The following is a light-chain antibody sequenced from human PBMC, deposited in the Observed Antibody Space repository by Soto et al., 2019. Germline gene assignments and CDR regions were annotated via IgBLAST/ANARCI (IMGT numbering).Light chain of an antibody. J-gene: IGKJ1*01. CDR2: GAH. Sequence: EFVLTQSPGTLSLSPGERATLSCRASQSLSSSYLAWYQQKPRQAPRLLIYGAHSRATGIPDRFSGSGSGTDFTLTIRRLEPEDFAVYYCKQYGSSPWTFGQGTKVDIK. CDR1: QSLSSSY. CDR3: KQYGSSPWT. V-gene: IGKV3-20*01.